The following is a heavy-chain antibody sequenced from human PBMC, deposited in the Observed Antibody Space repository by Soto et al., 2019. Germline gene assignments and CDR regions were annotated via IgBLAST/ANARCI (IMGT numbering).Heavy chain of an antibody. Sequence: ESGGGVVQPGRSLRLSCAASGFTFSSYAMHWVRQAPGKGLEWVAVISYDGSNKYYADSVKGRFTISRDNSKNTLYLQMNSLRAEDTAVYYCARERGYSDGHYYYGMDVWGQGTTVTVSS. CDR2: ISYDGSNK. CDR1: GFTFSSYA. D-gene: IGHD5-18*01. V-gene: IGHV3-30-3*01. CDR3: ARERGYSDGHYYYGMDV. J-gene: IGHJ6*02.